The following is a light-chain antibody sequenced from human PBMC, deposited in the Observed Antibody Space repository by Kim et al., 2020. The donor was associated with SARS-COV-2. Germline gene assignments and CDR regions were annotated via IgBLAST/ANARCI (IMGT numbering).Light chain of an antibody. Sequence: DTVMTQSPLSLPVTPGEPASISCRSSQSLLHSNGYNYLDWYLQKPGQSPQLLIYLGSNRASGVPDRFSGSGSGTDFTLKISRVEAEDVGVYYCMQALQTPYTVGQGTKLEI. CDR1: QSLLHSNGYNY. CDR3: MQALQTPYT. V-gene: IGKV2-28*01. CDR2: LGS. J-gene: IGKJ2*01.